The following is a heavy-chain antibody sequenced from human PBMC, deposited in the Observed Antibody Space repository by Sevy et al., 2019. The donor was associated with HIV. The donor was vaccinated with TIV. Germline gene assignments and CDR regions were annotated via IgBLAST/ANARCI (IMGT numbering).Heavy chain of an antibody. J-gene: IGHJ6*02. CDR2: IFSGGST. V-gene: IGHV3-53*01. CDR1: GFTVSSNY. CDR3: ARGMILEGSWCGMDV. Sequence: GGSLRLSCAVSGFTVSSNYMTWVRQAPGKGLEWVSVIFSGGSTYYADSVKGRFTISRGNSRNTLSLQMNSLRAEDTAVYYCARGMILEGSWCGMDVWGQGTTVTVSS. D-gene: IGHD3-3*01.